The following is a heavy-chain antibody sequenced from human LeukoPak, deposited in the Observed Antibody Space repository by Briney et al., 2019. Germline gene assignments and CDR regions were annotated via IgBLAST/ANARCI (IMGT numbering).Heavy chain of an antibody. CDR1: GFTFSSYG. Sequence: GGSLRLSCAASGFTFSSYGMHWVRQAPGKGLEWVAVISYDGSNKYYADFVKGRFTISRDNSKNTLYLQMNSLRAEDTAVYYCVKKCSSTSCYPQSFDYWGQGTLVTVSS. D-gene: IGHD2-2*01. CDR2: ISYDGSNK. V-gene: IGHV3-30*18. J-gene: IGHJ4*02. CDR3: VKKCSSTSCYPQSFDY.